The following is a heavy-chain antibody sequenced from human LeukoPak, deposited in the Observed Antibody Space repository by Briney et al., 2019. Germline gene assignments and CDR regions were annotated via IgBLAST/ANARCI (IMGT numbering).Heavy chain of an antibody. CDR2: ISAYNGNT. Sequence: VASVKVSCKASGLTFTSYGISWVRQAPGQGLEWMGWISAYNGNTNYAQKLQGRVTMTTDTSTSTAYMELRSLRSDDTAVYYCARADYYDSRGDYWGQGTLVTVSS. CDR3: ARADYYDSRGDY. V-gene: IGHV1-18*01. D-gene: IGHD3-22*01. CDR1: GLTFTSYG. J-gene: IGHJ4*02.